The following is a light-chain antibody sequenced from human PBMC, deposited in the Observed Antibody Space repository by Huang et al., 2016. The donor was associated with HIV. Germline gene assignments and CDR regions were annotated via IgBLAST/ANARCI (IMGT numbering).Light chain of an antibody. CDR1: QSLLHSNAYND. V-gene: IGKV2-28*01. J-gene: IGKJ5*01. CDR2: LSS. Sequence: DIVMTQSPLSLHVTPGEPASISCRSSQSLLHSNAYNDLEWYLQKPGQSPQLVIYLSSNRALGVPDRVSGSGSGTYCTLKSSRVEAEDVGIYYCMQALQTPRTFGQGTRLEIK. CDR3: MQALQTPRT.